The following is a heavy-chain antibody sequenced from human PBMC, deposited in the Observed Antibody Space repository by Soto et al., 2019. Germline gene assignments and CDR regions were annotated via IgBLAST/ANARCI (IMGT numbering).Heavy chain of an antibody. CDR3: ASGLSIVVAGERHGLPDY. CDR1: GGSISSNNW. V-gene: IGHV4-4*02. J-gene: IGHJ4*02. D-gene: IGHD1-26*01. Sequence: QVQLQESGPGLVKPSGTLSLTCAVSGGSISSNNWWNWVRQPPGKGLEWIGEIYHSGSTNYNPSPGSRLVISIDTAKNQLSRKPGPVTAANSAVYYCASGLSIVVAGERHGLPDYWGQGTLVTVSS. CDR2: IYHSGST.